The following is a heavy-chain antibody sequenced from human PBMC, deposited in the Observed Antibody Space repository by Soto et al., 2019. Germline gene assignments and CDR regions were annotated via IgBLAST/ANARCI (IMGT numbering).Heavy chain of an antibody. J-gene: IGHJ4*02. V-gene: IGHV5-51*01. Sequence: GESVKISCKGSGYSFTNYWIGWVRQMPGKGLEWMGIIYPGDSDTRYNPSFQGQVTISADKSIRTAYLQWSSLKASDTALYYCARRAYSTEDLDYWGQGTPVTVSS. CDR1: GYSFTNYW. CDR3: ARRAYSTEDLDY. D-gene: IGHD6-13*01. CDR2: IYPGDSDT.